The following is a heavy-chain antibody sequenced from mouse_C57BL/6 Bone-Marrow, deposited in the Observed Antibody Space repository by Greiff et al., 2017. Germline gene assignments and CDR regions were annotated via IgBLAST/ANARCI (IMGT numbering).Heavy chain of an antibody. CDR3: ARGLSLFAY. Sequence: VQGVESGPELVKPGASVKISCKASGYAFSSSWMNWVKQRPGKGLEWIGRIYPGDGDTNYNGKFKGKATLTADKSSSTAYMQLSSLTSEDSAVYFCARGLSLFAYWGQGTLVTVSA. CDR2: IYPGDGDT. V-gene: IGHV1-82*01. CDR1: GYAFSSSW. J-gene: IGHJ3*01. D-gene: IGHD1-1*02.